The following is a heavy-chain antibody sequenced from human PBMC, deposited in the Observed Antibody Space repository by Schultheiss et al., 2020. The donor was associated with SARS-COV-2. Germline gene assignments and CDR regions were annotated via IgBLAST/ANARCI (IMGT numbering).Heavy chain of an antibody. J-gene: IGHJ6*02. D-gene: IGHD4-23*01. Sequence: GGSLRLSCAASGFTFSSYWMSWVRQAPGKGLEWVSYISSSGSTIYYADSVKGRFTISRDNAKNSLYLQMNSLRAEDTAVYYCARDINYGGDYYYYYGMDVWGQGTTVTVSS. CDR3: ARDINYGGDYYYYYGMDV. V-gene: IGHV3-48*04. CDR2: ISSSGSTI. CDR1: GFTFSSYW.